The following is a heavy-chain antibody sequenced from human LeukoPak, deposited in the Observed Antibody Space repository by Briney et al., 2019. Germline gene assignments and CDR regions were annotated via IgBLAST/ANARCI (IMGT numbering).Heavy chain of an antibody. V-gene: IGHV4-59*01. CDR1: GGSISSYY. Sequence: SETLSLTCTVSGGSISSYYWSWIRQPPGKGLEWIGYIYYSGSTNYNPSLKSRVTISVDTSKNQFSLKLSSVAAADTAVYYCARDSGSGWYDYWGQGTLVTVSS. D-gene: IGHD6-19*01. CDR2: IYYSGST. CDR3: ARDSGSGWYDY. J-gene: IGHJ4*02.